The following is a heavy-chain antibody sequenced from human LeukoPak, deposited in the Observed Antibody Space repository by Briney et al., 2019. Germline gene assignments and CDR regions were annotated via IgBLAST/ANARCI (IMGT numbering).Heavy chain of an antibody. D-gene: IGHD3-22*01. CDR3: AKDRRYYDSSGYPDY. CDR2: ISYDGSNK. Sequence: GGSLRLSCAASGFTFSSYGMHWVRQAPGKGLEWVAVISYDGSNKYYADSVKGRFTISRYNSKTPLYLQMNSLRAEDTAVYYCAKDRRYYDSSGYPDYWGQGPLVTVSS. V-gene: IGHV3-30*18. J-gene: IGHJ4*02. CDR1: GFTFSSYG.